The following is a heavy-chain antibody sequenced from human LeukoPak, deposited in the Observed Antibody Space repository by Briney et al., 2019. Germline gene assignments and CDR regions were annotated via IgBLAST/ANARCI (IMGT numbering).Heavy chain of an antibody. Sequence: GSLRLSCAASGFPFSSYDMNWVRQAPGKGLEWVSYISSSGSTIYYADSVKGRFTISRDNAKNSLYLQMNSLRAEDTAVYYCAELGITMIGGVWGKGTTVTISS. CDR2: ISSSGSTI. V-gene: IGHV3-48*03. D-gene: IGHD3-10*02. CDR3: AELGITMIGGV. CDR1: GFPFSSYD. J-gene: IGHJ6*04.